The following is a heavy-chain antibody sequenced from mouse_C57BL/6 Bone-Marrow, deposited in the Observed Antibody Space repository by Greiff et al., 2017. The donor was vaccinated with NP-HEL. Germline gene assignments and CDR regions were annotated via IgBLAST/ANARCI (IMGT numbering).Heavy chain of an antibody. Sequence: VQLQQSGPELVKPGASVKISCKASGYAFTSSWMNWVKQRPGKGLEWIGRIYPGDGDTNYNGKFKGKATLTADKSSSTAYMQLSSLTSEDSAVYFCARRNYVYWGQGTTLTVSS. D-gene: IGHD1-1*01. CDR3: ARRNYVY. CDR1: GYAFTSSW. J-gene: IGHJ2*01. CDR2: IYPGDGDT. V-gene: IGHV1-82*01.